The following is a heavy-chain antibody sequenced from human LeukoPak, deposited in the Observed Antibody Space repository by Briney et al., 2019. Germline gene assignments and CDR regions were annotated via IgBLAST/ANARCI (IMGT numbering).Heavy chain of an antibody. V-gene: IGHV4-59*08. J-gene: IGHJ4*02. CDR3: ASNYYGSGSLDY. CDR1: GVSIGSYY. D-gene: IGHD3-10*01. Sequence: PSETLSLTCTVSGVSIGSYYWSWIRQPPGKGLEWIGYIYYSGSTNYNPSLKSRVTISVDTSKNQFSLKLSSVTAADTAVYYCASNYYGSGSLDYWGQGNLVTVSS. CDR2: IYYSGST.